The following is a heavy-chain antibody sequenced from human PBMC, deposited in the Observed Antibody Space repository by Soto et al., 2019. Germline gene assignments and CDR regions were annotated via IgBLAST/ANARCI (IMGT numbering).Heavy chain of an antibody. CDR2: IYHSGST. Sequence: PSETLSLTCAVSGGSISSSNWWSWVRQPPGKGLEWIGEIYHSGSTNYNPSLKSRVTISVDKSKNQFSLKLSSVTAADTAVYYCATGRKNYYGSGSPYNWFDPWGQGTLVTVSS. CDR3: ATGRKNYYGSGSPYNWFDP. V-gene: IGHV4-4*02. J-gene: IGHJ5*02. CDR1: GGSISSSNW. D-gene: IGHD3-10*01.